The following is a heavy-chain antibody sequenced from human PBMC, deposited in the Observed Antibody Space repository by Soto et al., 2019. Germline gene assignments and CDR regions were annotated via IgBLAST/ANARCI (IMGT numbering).Heavy chain of an antibody. J-gene: IGHJ4*02. V-gene: IGHV4-30-2*01. CDR1: GGSISSNTYS. CDR3: ARVNLLWFVEDY. Sequence: QLQLQESGSGLVKPSQTLSLTCAVSGGSISSNTYSWSWLRQPPGKGLEWIGYIYDSGGTYYNPSLKSRVTLSVDSSKNQFSLKLSSVTAADTAVYSCARVNLLWFVEDYWGQGTLVTVSS. D-gene: IGHD3-10*01. CDR2: IYDSGGT.